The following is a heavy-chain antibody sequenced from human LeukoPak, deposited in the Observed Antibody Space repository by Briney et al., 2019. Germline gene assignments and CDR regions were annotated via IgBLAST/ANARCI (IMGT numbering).Heavy chain of an antibody. CDR3: AKDHHSSGLYYFDY. V-gene: IGHV3-30*18. D-gene: IGHD6-19*01. CDR2: ISYDGSNK. Sequence: GGSLRLSYAASGFTFSSYGMHWVRQAPGKGLEWVAVISYDGSNKYYADSVKGRFTISRDNSKNTLYLQMNILRAEDTAVYYCAKDHHSSGLYYFDYWGQGTLVTVSS. CDR1: GFTFSSYG. J-gene: IGHJ4*02.